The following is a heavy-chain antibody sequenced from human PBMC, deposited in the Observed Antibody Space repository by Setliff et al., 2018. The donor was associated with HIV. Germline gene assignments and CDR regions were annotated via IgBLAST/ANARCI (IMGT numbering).Heavy chain of an antibody. Sequence: SETLSLTCTVSGASSIYYWGWIRQPPGKGLEWIGSVYHSGSTNYNPSLKSRVTISVDTSKNQFSLKLSSVTAADTAVYYCARLEYYYYMDVWGNGTTVTVSS. CDR3: ARLEYYYYMDV. CDR2: VYHSGST. J-gene: IGHJ6*03. CDR1: GASSIYY. V-gene: IGHV4-39*01.